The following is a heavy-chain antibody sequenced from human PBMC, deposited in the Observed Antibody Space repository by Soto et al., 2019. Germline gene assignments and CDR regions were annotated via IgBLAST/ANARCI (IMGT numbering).Heavy chain of an antibody. V-gene: IGHV3-15*07. Sequence: EVQLVESGGGLVQPGGSLRLSCAASGFTFSNAWMSWVRQAPGKGLEWVGRIKSKTDGGTTDYAAPVKGRFTISRDDSKNTLFLQMNGLKTEDTAVYYCTTRGVTMTTGPGAFDIWGQGTMVTVSS. CDR2: IKSKTDGGTT. CDR1: GFTFSNAW. D-gene: IGHD4-17*01. CDR3: TTRGVTMTTGPGAFDI. J-gene: IGHJ3*02.